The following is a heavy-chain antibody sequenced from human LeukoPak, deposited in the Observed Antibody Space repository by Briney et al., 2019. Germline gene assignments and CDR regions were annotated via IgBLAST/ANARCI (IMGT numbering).Heavy chain of an antibody. CDR1: GGSISNSY. V-gene: IGHV4-59*12. D-gene: IGHD3-3*01. CDR3: AREVFWSGYADY. J-gene: IGHJ4*02. CDR2: ISYNGSP. Sequence: SETLSLTCTVSGGSISNSYWSWIRLSPGKGLEWIGYISYNGSPDYSPSLMSRVTISSDTSKNQFSLKLSSVTAADTAVYYCAREVFWSGYADYWGQGTLVTVSS.